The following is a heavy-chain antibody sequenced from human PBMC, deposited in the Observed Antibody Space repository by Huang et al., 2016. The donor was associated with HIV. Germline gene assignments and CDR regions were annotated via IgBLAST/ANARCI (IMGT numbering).Heavy chain of an antibody. CDR3: ATGPRGSGSFN. J-gene: IGHJ4*02. Sequence: QVQLVQSGAEVKKPGSSVKVSCKASGGTFSSYVISWVRQAPGQGLEGMGGITPSFDKTNYAQKFQGRVTSIADESTRTAYMEMSSLRPEDTATYYCATGPRGSGSFNWGQGTLVIVSS. V-gene: IGHV1-69*01. CDR1: GGTFSSYV. CDR2: ITPSFDKT. D-gene: IGHD1-26*01.